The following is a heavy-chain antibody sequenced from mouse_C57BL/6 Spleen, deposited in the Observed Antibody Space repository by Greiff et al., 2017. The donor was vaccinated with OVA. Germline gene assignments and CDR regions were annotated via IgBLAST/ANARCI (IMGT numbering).Heavy chain of an antibody. CDR2: IYPGDGDT. V-gene: IGHV1-82*01. CDR3: ARVSYYYGSSYVANYFDY. J-gene: IGHJ2*01. D-gene: IGHD1-1*01. CDR1: GYAFSSSW. Sequence: VKLQESGPELVKPGASVKISCKASGYAFSSSWMNWVKQRPGKGLEWIGRIYPGDGDTNYNGKFKGKATLTADKSSSTAYMQLSSLTSEDSAVYFCARVSYYYGSSYVANYFDYWGQGTTLTVSS.